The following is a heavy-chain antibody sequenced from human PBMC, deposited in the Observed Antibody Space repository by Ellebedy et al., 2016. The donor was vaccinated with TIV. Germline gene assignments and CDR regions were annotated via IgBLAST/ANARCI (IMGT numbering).Heavy chain of an antibody. CDR3: VKDPADSSNYGDWHDTFDV. CDR2: ISSSGTSM. J-gene: IGHJ3*01. V-gene: IGHV3-21*04. D-gene: IGHD3-22*01. CDR1: GFTFSSHS. Sequence: GESLKISXAASGFTFSSHSMVWVRQAPGKGLEWLSSISSSGTSMYYAESVKGRFTISRDNYMNSLYLEMNSLRGEDTAIYYCVKDPADSSNYGDWHDTFDVWGQGTMVTVSS.